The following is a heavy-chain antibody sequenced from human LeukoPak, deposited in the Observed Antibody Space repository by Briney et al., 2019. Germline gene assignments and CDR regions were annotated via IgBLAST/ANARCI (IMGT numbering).Heavy chain of an antibody. CDR2: ISDGGTTI. V-gene: IGHV3-11*04. J-gene: IGHJ3*02. CDR1: GFTFTAYY. D-gene: IGHD1-26*01. Sequence: GGSLRLSCAASGFTFTAYYMIWVRQAPGKGLQWLSYISDGGTTIFYADSVKGRFTISRDNAKNSLYLQLSSLKGEDTAVYYCARVGKVGATGALDIWGQGTLVTVSS. CDR3: ARVGKVGATGALDI.